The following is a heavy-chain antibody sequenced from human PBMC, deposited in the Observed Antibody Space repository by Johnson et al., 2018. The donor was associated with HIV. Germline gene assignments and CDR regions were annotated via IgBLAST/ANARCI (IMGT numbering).Heavy chain of an antibody. CDR2: IYSGGST. CDR3: ASVPMIVVLDGAFDI. CDR1: GFTVSSNY. V-gene: IGHV3-66*01. J-gene: IGHJ3*02. D-gene: IGHD3-22*01. Sequence: VQLVESGGGLVQPGGSLRLSCAASGFTVSSNYMSWVRQAPGKGLEWVSVIYSGGSTYYADSVKGRFTISRDNSKNTLYLQMNSLRAEDTAVYYCASVPMIVVLDGAFDIWGQGTLVIVSS.